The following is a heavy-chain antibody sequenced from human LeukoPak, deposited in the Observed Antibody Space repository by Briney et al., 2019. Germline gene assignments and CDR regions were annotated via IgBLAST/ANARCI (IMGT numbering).Heavy chain of an antibody. V-gene: IGHV4-34*01. CDR3: ARSDIVVVVADTLRYDSSGYFDY. Sequence: PSETLSLTCAVYGGSFSAYYWTWIRQPPGKGLEWIGEINHSGSTNYNPSLESRVTISIDTSKNQFSLKLSSVTAADTAVYYCARSDIVVVVADTLRYDSSGYFDYWGQGTLVTVSS. CDR1: GGSFSAYY. J-gene: IGHJ4*02. CDR2: INHSGST. D-gene: IGHD2-15*01.